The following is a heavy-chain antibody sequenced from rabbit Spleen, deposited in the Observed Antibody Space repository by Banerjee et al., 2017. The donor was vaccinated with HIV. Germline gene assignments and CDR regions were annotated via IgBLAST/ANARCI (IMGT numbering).Heavy chain of an antibody. V-gene: IGHV1S40*01. Sequence: QSLEESGGDLVKPGASLTLTCTASGVSFSISSNMCWVRQAPGKGLEWIACIDAGSSGFTYFATWAKGRFTCSKTSSTTVTLQMTRLTAADTATYFCARDTSSSFSSYGMDLWGQGTLVTVS. D-gene: IGHD1-1*01. CDR1: GVSFSISSN. J-gene: IGHJ6*01. CDR3: ARDTSSSFSSYGMDL. CDR2: IDAGSSGFT.